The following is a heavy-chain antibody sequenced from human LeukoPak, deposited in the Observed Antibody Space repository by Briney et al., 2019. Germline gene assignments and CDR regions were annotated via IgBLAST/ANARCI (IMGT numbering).Heavy chain of an antibody. Sequence: PSETLSLTCTVSGGPVSSYEYYWGWIRQPPGKGLEWIGNTYYTGSTYYNPSLRSRVTMSVDTSKNQFSLKMSSVTAADTAVYYCARLSKGRYFDYIFDHWGQGTVVTVSS. V-gene: IGHV4-39*01. CDR3: ARLSKGRYFDYIFDH. CDR2: TYYTGST. CDR1: GGPVSSYEYY. D-gene: IGHD3-9*01. J-gene: IGHJ4*02.